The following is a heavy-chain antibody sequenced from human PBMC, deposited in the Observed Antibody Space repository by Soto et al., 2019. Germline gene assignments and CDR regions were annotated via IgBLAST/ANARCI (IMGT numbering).Heavy chain of an antibody. CDR1: GGTFSSYA. J-gene: IGHJ6*02. Sequence: QVQLVQSGAEVKKPGTSVKVSCKASGGTFSSYAISWVRQAPGQGLEWMGGIIPMSGKGKFAQQFQGRVTITADESTRTVYMELSSLISEDTAVYYCARDRPDSNGWYTFFDGLDVWGQGTTVTVSS. CDR3: ARDRPDSNGWYTFFDGLDV. D-gene: IGHD6-19*01. V-gene: IGHV1-69*01. CDR2: IIPMSGKG.